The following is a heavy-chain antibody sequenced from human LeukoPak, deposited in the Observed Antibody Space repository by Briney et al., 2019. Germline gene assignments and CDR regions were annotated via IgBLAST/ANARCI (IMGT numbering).Heavy chain of an antibody. J-gene: IGHJ3*02. Sequence: SETLSLTCSVFGGSLSGYYWSWIRQPPGMGLEWIGYIYDSGSSNYNPSLKSRVTISVDTSKNQFSLQLSSVTAADTAVYYCARLMYSSSWWDDAFDIWGQGTMVTVSS. CDR1: GGSLSGYY. D-gene: IGHD6-13*01. CDR3: ARLMYSSSWWDDAFDI. V-gene: IGHV4-59*08. CDR2: IYDSGSS.